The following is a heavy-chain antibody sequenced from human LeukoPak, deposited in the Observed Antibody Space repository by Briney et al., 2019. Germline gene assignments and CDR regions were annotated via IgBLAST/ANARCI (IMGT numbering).Heavy chain of an antibody. Sequence: ASVKVSCKASGYTFTGYYMHWVRQAPGQGLEWMGWINPNSGGTNYAQKFQGRVTMTRDTSISTAYMELSRLRSDDTAVYYCAREWRIAARNFDYWGQGTLSPSPQ. CDR3: AREWRIAARNFDY. CDR1: GYTFTGYY. V-gene: IGHV1-2*02. CDR2: INPNSGGT. D-gene: IGHD6-6*01. J-gene: IGHJ4*02.